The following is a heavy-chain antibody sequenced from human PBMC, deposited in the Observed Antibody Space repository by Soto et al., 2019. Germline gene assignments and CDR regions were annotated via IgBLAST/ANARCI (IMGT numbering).Heavy chain of an antibody. V-gene: IGHV3-23*01. CDR2: ISGSGRSA. CDR3: AKDMYYDSSGFLYGMDV. D-gene: IGHD3-22*01. CDR1: GFTFSSYA. Sequence: QLLESGGGLQQPGGSLRLSCAASGFTFSSYATNWVRQAPGKGLEWVSGISGSGRSAYYADSVKGRFTISRDNSKNTLYLHMNSLRGEDTALYYCAKDMYYDSSGFLYGMDVWGQGTTVTVSS. J-gene: IGHJ6*02.